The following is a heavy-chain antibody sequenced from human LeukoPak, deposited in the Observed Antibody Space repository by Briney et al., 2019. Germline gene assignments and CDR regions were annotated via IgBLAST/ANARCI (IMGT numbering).Heavy chain of an antibody. V-gene: IGHV4-34*01. CDR1: GGSFSGYY. J-gene: IGHJ4*02. Sequence: SETLSLTCAVYGGSFSGYYWSWIRQPPGKVLEWIGEINHSGSTNYNPSLKSRVTISVDTSKNQFSLKLSSVTAADTAVYYCAFSPRFSPWGSYWGQGTLVTVSS. CDR2: INHSGST. D-gene: IGHD7-27*01. CDR3: AFSPRFSPWGSY.